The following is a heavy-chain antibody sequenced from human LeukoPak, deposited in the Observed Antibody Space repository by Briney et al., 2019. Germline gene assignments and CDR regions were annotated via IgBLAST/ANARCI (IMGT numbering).Heavy chain of an antibody. V-gene: IGHV4-39*01. D-gene: IGHD4-17*01. CDR2: IFYSGST. CDR3: ARHLETFATTVFGY. J-gene: IGHJ4*02. CDR1: GGSITSSSYY. Sequence: SETLSLTCTVSGGSITSSSYYWGWIRQPTGKGLEWLGSIFYSGSTYYNPSLKSRVTISVDTSTNQFSLKVSSVTAADTAVYYCARHLETFATTVFGYWGQGTLVTVSS.